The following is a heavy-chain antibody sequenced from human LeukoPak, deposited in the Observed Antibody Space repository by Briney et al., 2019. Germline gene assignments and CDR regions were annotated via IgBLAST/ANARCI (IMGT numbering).Heavy chain of an antibody. D-gene: IGHD6-19*01. V-gene: IGHV4-59*01. CDR1: GGSISSYY. Sequence: SETLSLTCTVSGGSISSYYWSWIRQPPGKGLEWIGYIYYSGSTNYNPSLKSRVTISVDTSKNQFSLKLSSVTAADTAVHYCARTANSSGWYVWWFDPWGQGTLVTVSS. CDR3: ARTANSSGWYVWWFDP. J-gene: IGHJ5*02. CDR2: IYYSGST.